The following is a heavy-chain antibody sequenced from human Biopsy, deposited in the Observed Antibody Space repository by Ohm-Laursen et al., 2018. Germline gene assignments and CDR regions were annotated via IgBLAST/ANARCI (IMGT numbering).Heavy chain of an antibody. CDR3: ARTPRDSFWSGSYKRGLWFDP. D-gene: IGHD3-3*01. J-gene: IGHJ5*02. V-gene: IGHV4-59*01. CDR2: VYNGGIT. CDR1: GGSIISYY. Sequence: PPGTLSLTRGASGGSIISYYWTWTRQPPGKGLEWIGHVYNGGITNYNPSLKSRVTISKDTSKNQFSLQVYSVTAADTAVHYCARTPRDSFWSGSYKRGLWFDPWGQGTLVIVSS.